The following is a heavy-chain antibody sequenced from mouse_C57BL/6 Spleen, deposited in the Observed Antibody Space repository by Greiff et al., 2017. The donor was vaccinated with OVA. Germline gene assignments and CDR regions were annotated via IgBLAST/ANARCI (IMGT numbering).Heavy chain of an antibody. CDR3: ARRDWDVAGYAMDY. Sequence: LQESGAELAKPGASVKLSCKASGYTFTSYWMHWVKPRPGQGLEWIGYINPSSGDTKSNQKFKNKATLTADKSSSTAYMQLSSLTYEDSAVYYCARRDWDVAGYAMDYWGQGTSVTVSS. J-gene: IGHJ4*01. V-gene: IGHV1-7*01. D-gene: IGHD4-1*01. CDR1: GYTFTSYW. CDR2: INPSSGDT.